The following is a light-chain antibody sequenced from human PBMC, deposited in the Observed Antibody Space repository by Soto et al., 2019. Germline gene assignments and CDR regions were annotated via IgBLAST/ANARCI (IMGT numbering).Light chain of an antibody. CDR2: AAS. J-gene: IGKJ5*01. V-gene: IGKV3-20*01. Sequence: DIVLTQSPGTLSFSPGERSTLSCRSSQTVINNQLAWYQQTPGQAPRLPIYAASSRATGIPDRFSGSGSGTDFTLTITRLEPEDSAMYYCQQYGSSGGITFGHGTRLEI. CDR1: QTVINNQ. CDR3: QQYGSSGGIT.